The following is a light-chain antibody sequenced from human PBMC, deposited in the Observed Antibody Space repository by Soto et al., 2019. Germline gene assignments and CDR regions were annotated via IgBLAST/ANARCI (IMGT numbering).Light chain of an antibody. V-gene: IGLV2-8*01. CDR3: SSFAGSNNLV. J-gene: IGLJ2*01. CDR2: EVS. CDR1: SSDVGGYNY. Sequence: QSVLTQPPSASGSPGQSVTISCTGTSSDVGGYNYVSWYQQHPGKAPKLIIYEVSTRPSGVPDRFSGSKSGNTASLTVSGLQTEDEADYYCSSFAGSNNLVFGGGTKVTVL.